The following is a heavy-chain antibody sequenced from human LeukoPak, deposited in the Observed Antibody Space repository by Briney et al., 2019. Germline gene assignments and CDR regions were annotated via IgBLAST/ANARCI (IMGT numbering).Heavy chain of an antibody. CDR1: GGSISSSSYY. Sequence: PSETLSLTCTVSGGSISSSSYYWGWIRQPPGKGLEWIGSIYYSGSTYYNPSLKSRVTISVDTSKNQFSLKLSSVTAADTAVYYCARLISDDFWSGYSRYYFDYWGQGTLVTVSS. D-gene: IGHD3-3*01. CDR2: IYYSGST. V-gene: IGHV4-39*01. J-gene: IGHJ4*02. CDR3: ARLISDDFWSGYSRYYFDY.